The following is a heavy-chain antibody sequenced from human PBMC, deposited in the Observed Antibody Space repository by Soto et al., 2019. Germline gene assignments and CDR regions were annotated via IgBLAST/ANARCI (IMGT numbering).Heavy chain of an antibody. J-gene: IGHJ4*02. CDR1: GGSISSSSYY. D-gene: IGHD2-2*01. CDR3: ARLYCSSTSCYVDY. V-gene: IGHV4-39*01. Sequence: TSETLSLTCTVSGGSISSSSYYWGWIRQPPGKGLEWIGSIYYSGSTYYNPSLKSRVTISVDTSKNQFSLKLSSVTAADTAVYYCARLYCSSTSCYVDYWGQGTLVTVSS. CDR2: IYYSGST.